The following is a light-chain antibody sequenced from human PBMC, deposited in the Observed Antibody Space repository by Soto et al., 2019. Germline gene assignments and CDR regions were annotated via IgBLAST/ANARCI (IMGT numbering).Light chain of an antibody. J-gene: IGLJ1*01. V-gene: IGLV2-14*01. CDR1: SSDVGGYNY. CDR2: EVS. CDR3: SSYTSSSVYV. Sequence: QSFLTQRASVSGSPGQSITISCTGTSSDVGGYNYVSWYQQHPGKAPKLMIYEVSNRPSGVSNRFSGSKSGNTASLTISGLQAEDEADYYCSSYTSSSVYVFGPGTKVTVL.